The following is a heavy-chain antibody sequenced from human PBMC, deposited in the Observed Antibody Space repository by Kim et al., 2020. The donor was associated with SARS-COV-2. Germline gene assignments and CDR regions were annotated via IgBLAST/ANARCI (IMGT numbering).Heavy chain of an antibody. J-gene: IGHJ4*02. CDR3: ARDITLPEPIAVAGSIYFDY. CDR1: GFTFSSYG. D-gene: IGHD6-19*01. CDR2: IWYDGSNK. Sequence: GGSLRLSCAASGFTFSSYGMHWVRQAPGKGLEWVAVIWYDGSNKYYADSVKGRFTISRDNSKNTLYLQMNSLRAEDTAVYYCARDITLPEPIAVAGSIYFDYWGQGTLVTVSS. V-gene: IGHV3-33*01.